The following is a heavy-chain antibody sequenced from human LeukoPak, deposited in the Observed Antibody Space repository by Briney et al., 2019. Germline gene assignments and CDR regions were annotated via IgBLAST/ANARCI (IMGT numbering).Heavy chain of an antibody. CDR3: ARSLHSNVFDI. J-gene: IGHJ3*02. CDR2: INPNSGGT. D-gene: IGHD2-21*01. CDR1: GGTFTNYG. Sequence: ASVKVSCKASGGTFTNYGFSWVRQAPGQGLEWMGWINPNSGGTNYAQKFQGRVTMTRDTSISTAYMELSRLRSDDTAVYYCARSLHSNVFDIWGQGTMVTVSS. V-gene: IGHV1-2*02.